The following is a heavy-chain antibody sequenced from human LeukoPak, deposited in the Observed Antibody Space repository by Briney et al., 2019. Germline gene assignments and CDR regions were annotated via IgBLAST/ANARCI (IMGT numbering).Heavy chain of an antibody. J-gene: IGHJ4*02. V-gene: IGHV1-69*13. Sequence: ASVKVSCKASGGTFSSYAISWVRQAPGQGLEWMGGIIPTFGTANYAQKFQGRVTITADESTSTAYMELSSLRSEDTAVYYCARVRGGIVATIFDYWGQGTLVTVSS. CDR1: GGTFSSYA. D-gene: IGHD5-12*01. CDR3: ARVRGGIVATIFDY. CDR2: IIPTFGTA.